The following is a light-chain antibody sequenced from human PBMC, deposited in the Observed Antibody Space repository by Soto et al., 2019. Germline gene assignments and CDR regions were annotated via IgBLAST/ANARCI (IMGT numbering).Light chain of an antibody. Sequence: QSVLTQPPSVSAAPGQKVTISCSGSSSNIGNNYVYWYQQLPGTAPKVLLYDNNKRPSGIPDRFYGDKSGTSATLGITGLQTGDEADYYCGTCDSSLSGWVFGGGTKPTVL. CDR1: SSNIGNNY. V-gene: IGLV1-51*01. CDR2: DNN. J-gene: IGLJ3*02. CDR3: GTCDSSLSGWV.